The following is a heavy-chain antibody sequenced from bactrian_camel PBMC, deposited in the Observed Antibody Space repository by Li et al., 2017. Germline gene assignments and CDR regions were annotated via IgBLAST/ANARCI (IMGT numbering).Heavy chain of an antibody. CDR3: ARGPENLWEFGY. J-gene: IGHJ4*01. CDR1: GSIQRTNC. V-gene: IGHV3S53*01. CDR2: DNGVGTT. Sequence: HVQLVESGGGSVQAGGSLRLSCAASGSIQRTNCMGWFRRAPGKERDWVATDNGVGTTYYGDSVKGRFTISRDNAKDTLYLQMNSLKAEDAGMYYCARGPENLWEFGYWGQGTQVTVS.